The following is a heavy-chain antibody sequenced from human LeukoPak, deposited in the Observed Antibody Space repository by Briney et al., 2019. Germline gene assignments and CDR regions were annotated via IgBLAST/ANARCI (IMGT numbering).Heavy chain of an antibody. CDR1: GFIFSNYA. CDR3: AKDMTLAGYDSEGAFDI. J-gene: IGHJ3*02. Sequence: GGSLRLSCATSGFIFSNYAMGWVRQAPGKGLEFVSNISAGGVSTYYADSVRGRFTVSRDYSKDTLYLEMNNLGAEDTAVYYCAKDMTLAGYDSEGAFDIWGQGTMVTVSA. V-gene: IGHV3-23*01. D-gene: IGHD3-9*01. CDR2: ISAGGVST.